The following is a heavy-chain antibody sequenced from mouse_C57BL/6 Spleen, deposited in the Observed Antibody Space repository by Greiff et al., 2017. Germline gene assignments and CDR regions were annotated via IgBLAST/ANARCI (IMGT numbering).Heavy chain of an antibody. J-gene: IGHJ4*01. CDR3: ARGPYSNYGGYAMDY. Sequence: QVQLKQSGPELVKPGASVKISCKASGYTFTDYYINWVKQRPGQGLEWIGWIFPGSGSTYYNEKFKGKATLTVDKSSSTAYMLLSSLTSEDSAVYFCARGPYSNYGGYAMDYWGQGTSVTVSS. D-gene: IGHD2-5*01. CDR2: IFPGSGST. CDR1: GYTFTDYY. V-gene: IGHV1-75*01.